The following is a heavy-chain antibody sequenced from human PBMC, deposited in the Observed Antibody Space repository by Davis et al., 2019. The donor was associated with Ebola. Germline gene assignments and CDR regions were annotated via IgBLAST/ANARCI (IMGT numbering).Heavy chain of an antibody. CDR1: GYSFTSYW. D-gene: IGHD3-22*01. Sequence: GESLKISCKGSGYSFTSYWIAWVRQMPGKGLECTGIIYPGDSETRYSPSFQGQVTISADRSISTAYLKLMRLKASDTAIYYCARLNDYYDSSGPATFSDYWGQGTLVTVSS. CDR2: IYPGDSET. V-gene: IGHV5-51*01. CDR3: ARLNDYYDSSGPATFSDY. J-gene: IGHJ4*02.